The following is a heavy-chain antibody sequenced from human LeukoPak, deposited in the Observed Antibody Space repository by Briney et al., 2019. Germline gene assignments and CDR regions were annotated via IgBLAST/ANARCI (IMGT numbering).Heavy chain of an antibody. CDR2: IYHSGST. J-gene: IGHJ6*03. D-gene: IGHD6-19*01. Sequence: PSETQSLTCTVSGYSISSGYYWGWIRQPPGKGLEWIGSIYHSGSTYYNPSLKSRVAISVDTSKNQFSLKLSSVTAADTAMYYCARDETYSSDWQSNHYYYYMDVWGKGTTVTVSS. CDR3: ARDETYSSDWQSNHYYYYMDV. CDR1: GYSISSGYY. V-gene: IGHV4-38-2*02.